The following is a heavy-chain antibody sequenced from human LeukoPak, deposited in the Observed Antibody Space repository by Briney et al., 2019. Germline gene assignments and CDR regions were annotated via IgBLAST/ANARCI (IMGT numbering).Heavy chain of an antibody. CDR3: ARCGDGLPCDFDY. Sequence: GVLRLSCAASEFTFSDYYMSWVRQAPGKGLAWASYISSTSSTRYYADSVKGRFTISRDNAKNSLYLQMNSLRAEDTAVYYCARCGDGLPCDFDYWGQGTLVTVSS. CDR2: ISSTSSTR. CDR1: EFTFSDYY. J-gene: IGHJ4*02. D-gene: IGHD3-10*01. V-gene: IGHV3-11*04.